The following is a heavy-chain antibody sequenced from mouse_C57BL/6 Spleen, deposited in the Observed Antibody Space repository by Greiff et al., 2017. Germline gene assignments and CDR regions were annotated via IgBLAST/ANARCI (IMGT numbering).Heavy chain of an antibody. V-gene: IGHV1-15*01. D-gene: IGHD1-1*01. CDR1: GYTFTDYE. Sequence: QVQLQQSGAELVRPGASVTLSCKASGYTFTDYEMHWVKQTPVHGLEWIGAIDPETGGTAYNQKFKGKAILTADKSSSTAYMVLRSLTSEDSAVYYCTRSHYYGSSYYYWGQGTTLTVSS. CDR3: TRSHYYGSSYYY. J-gene: IGHJ2*01. CDR2: IDPETGGT.